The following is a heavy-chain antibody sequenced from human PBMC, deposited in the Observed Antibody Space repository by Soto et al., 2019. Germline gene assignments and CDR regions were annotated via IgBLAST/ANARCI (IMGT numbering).Heavy chain of an antibody. V-gene: IGHV4-34*01. Sequence: QVQLQQWGAGLLKPSETPSLTCAVYGGSFSGYYWSWIRQPPGKGLEWIGEINHSGSTNYNPSLKSRVTISVDTSKNQFSLKLSSVTAADTAVYYCARTYSSSWSPFDYWGQGTLVTVSS. J-gene: IGHJ4*02. CDR1: GGSFSGYY. CDR2: INHSGST. D-gene: IGHD6-13*01. CDR3: ARTYSSSWSPFDY.